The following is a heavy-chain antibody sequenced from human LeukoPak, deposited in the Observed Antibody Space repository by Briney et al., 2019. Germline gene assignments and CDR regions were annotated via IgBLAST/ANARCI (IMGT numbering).Heavy chain of an antibody. CDR2: IYYSGST. D-gene: IGHD2-15*01. CDR3: ARETRYCSGGSCYYSDDY. Sequence: SETLSLTCTVSGGSISSSSYYWGWIRQPPGKGLEWIGSIYYSGSTYYNPSLKSRVTISVDTSKNQFSLKLSSVTAADTAVYYCARETRYCSGGSCYYSDDYWGQGTLVTVSS. V-gene: IGHV4-39*07. CDR1: GGSISSSSYY. J-gene: IGHJ4*02.